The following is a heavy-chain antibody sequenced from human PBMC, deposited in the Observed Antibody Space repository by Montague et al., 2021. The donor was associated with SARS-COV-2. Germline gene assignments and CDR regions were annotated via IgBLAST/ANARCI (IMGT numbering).Heavy chain of an antibody. CDR1: GFTFSSYW. Sequence: SLRLSCAASGFTFSSYWMHWVRQAPGKGLVWVSRINSDGSSTSYADSVKGRFTISRDNAKNTLYLQMNSPRAEDTAVYYCARDGVLRYFDWSPYYHNYMDVWGKGTTVTVSS. CDR2: INSDGSST. CDR3: ARDGVLRYFDWSPYYHNYMDV. V-gene: IGHV3-74*01. D-gene: IGHD3-9*01. J-gene: IGHJ6*03.